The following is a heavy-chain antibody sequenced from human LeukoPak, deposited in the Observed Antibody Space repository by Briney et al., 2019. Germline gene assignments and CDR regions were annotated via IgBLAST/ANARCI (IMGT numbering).Heavy chain of an antibody. D-gene: IGHD3-22*01. J-gene: IGHJ4*02. Sequence: PGGSPRLSCAASGFTFSTYWMHWVRQAPGKGLVGVAQINGDGSSTSYADSVKGRFTISRDNAKNTLYLQMINLRAEDTAVYYCGSLTVVAKDHWGQGTLVTVSS. CDR2: INGDGSST. V-gene: IGHV3-74*01. CDR3: GSLTVVAKDH. CDR1: GFTFSTYW.